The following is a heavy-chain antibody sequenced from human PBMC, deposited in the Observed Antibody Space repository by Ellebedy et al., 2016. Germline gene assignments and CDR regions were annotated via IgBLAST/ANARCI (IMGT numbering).Heavy chain of an antibody. CDR3: ARHGEYTTAPLDY. CDR2: IKKDGSEK. V-gene: IGHV3-7*01. D-gene: IGHD6-6*01. J-gene: IGHJ4*02. CDR1: GFTFSTYW. Sequence: GESLKISCAASGFTFSTYWLTWVRQAPGKGLEWVANIKKDGSEKYYVDSVTGRFTISRDNAKNSLYVQMNSLRVEDTAVYYCARHGEYTTAPLDYWGQGTLVTVSS.